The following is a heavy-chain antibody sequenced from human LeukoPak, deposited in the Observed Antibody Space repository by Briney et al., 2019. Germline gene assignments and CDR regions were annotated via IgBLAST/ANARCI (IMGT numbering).Heavy chain of an antibody. D-gene: IGHD4-17*01. CDR2: INPTGGST. Sequence: GASVKVSCKASGYTFTSYYMHWVRQAPGQGLEWMGLINPTGGSTGYAQKFQGRVTMTRDMSTSTAYMELSSLRSEDTAVYYCASLGGGSTVTTYLNYWGQGTLVIVSS. J-gene: IGHJ4*02. V-gene: IGHV1-46*01. CDR3: ASLGGGSTVTTYLNY. CDR1: GYTFTSYY.